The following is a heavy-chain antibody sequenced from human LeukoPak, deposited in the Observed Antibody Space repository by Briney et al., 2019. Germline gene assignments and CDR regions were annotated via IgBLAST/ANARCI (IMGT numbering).Heavy chain of an antibody. D-gene: IGHD3-9*01. Sequence: GASVKVSCKASGYTFTSYGISWVRQAPGQGLEWMGWISAYNGNTNYAQKLQGRVTMTTDTSTSTAYMELRSLRSDDTAVYYCAREGYDILTGYQLDYGGQGTPVTVSA. CDR2: ISAYNGNT. J-gene: IGHJ4*02. CDR3: AREGYDILTGYQLDY. CDR1: GYTFTSYG. V-gene: IGHV1-18*01.